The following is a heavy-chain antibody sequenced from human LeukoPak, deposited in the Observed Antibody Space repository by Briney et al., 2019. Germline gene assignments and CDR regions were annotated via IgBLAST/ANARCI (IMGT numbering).Heavy chain of an antibody. CDR3: ARVVRGYYFDY. V-gene: IGHV3-30*02. CDR1: GFIFSRYG. CDR2: IRLDGSKG. D-gene: IGHD3-16*02. Sequence: PGGSLRLSCVASGFIFSRYGMHWVRQAPGKGLEWVAFIRLDGSKGYYTDSVKGRFTISRDNSKNTLYLHMSSLRTEDTAVYYCARVVRGYYFDYWGQGTLVTVSS. J-gene: IGHJ4*02.